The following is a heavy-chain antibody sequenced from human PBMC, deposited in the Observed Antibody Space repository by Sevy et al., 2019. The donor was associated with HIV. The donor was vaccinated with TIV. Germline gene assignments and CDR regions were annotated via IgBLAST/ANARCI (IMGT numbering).Heavy chain of an antibody. Sequence: GGSLRLSCAASGFTFSRNGMHWVRQAPGKGLDWVAFISYDGTDKYYADSVKGRFTISRDSSKNTLSLQMNSLRAEDTAVYYCARDGITNGWYRGYYFDYWGQGTLVTVSS. J-gene: IGHJ4*02. V-gene: IGHV3-30*19. D-gene: IGHD6-19*01. CDR1: GFTFSRNG. CDR3: ARDGITNGWYRGYYFDY. CDR2: ISYDGTDK.